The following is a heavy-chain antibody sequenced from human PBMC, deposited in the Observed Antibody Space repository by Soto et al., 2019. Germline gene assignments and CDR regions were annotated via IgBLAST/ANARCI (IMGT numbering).Heavy chain of an antibody. D-gene: IGHD3-22*01. V-gene: IGHV3-53*01. CDR3: TRHPPDDNH. J-gene: IGHJ4*02. CDR2: NYSDANT. Sequence: LRLSPAASGFTVSNNYMSWVRQDPGKGLGSVSLNYSDANTVYAHSASGRFTFSRDGSKNTLYLQVNSLRAEDWAVYYCTRHPPDDNHWGPGTLVTVSS. CDR1: GFTVSNNY.